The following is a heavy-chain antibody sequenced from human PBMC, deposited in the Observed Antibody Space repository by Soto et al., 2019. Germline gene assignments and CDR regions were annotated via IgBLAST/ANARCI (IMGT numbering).Heavy chain of an antibody. CDR3: ARRAVTNHYYLYYYMGV. CDR1: GFTFSSYW. CDR2: IKLDGSET. J-gene: IGHJ6*03. D-gene: IGHD4-17*01. Sequence: GGSLRLSCAASGFTFSSYWMSWVRQVPGKGLEWVASIKLDGSETYYVDSVEGRFTISRDNAKNSLYLQMNSLRAGDTAVYYCARRAVTNHYYLYYYMGVWGKGTAVTGSS. V-gene: IGHV3-7*01.